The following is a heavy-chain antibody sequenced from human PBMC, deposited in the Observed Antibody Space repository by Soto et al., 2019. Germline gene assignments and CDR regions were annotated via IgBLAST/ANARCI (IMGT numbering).Heavy chain of an antibody. CDR3: ATGVGATIYYNMDV. Sequence: EVQLVESGGGLVQPGRSLRLSCAASGFTFDDNAMHWVRQAPGKGLEWVSGISWNSGSIGYADSVKGRVTISRDNAKNSLYLQMNSLRPEDTALYYCATGVGATIYYNMDVWGQGTTVTVSS. CDR2: ISWNSGSI. CDR1: GFTFDDNA. J-gene: IGHJ6*02. V-gene: IGHV3-9*01. D-gene: IGHD1-26*01.